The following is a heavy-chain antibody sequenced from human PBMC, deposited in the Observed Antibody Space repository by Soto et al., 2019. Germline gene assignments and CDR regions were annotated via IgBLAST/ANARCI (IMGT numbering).Heavy chain of an antibody. CDR3: AREPEGSVFGLES. J-gene: IGHJ4*02. CDR2: IWEDGSEE. Sequence: QVQLVESGGGVVQPGRSLRLSCAASEFIFSNSLMHWIRQAPGKGLEWVAVIWEDGSEEYYADSVKGRFTISRDNSMNTLYLQMDRLRVDDMAVYYCAREPEGSVFGLESWGQGTLVTVS. D-gene: IGHD3-10*02. V-gene: IGHV3-33*01. CDR1: EFIFSNSL.